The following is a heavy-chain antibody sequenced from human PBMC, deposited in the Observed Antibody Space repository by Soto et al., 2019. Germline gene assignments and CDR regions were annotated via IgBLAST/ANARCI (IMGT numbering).Heavy chain of an antibody. V-gene: IGHV3-33*01. CDR3: ARDGAAGTYDYYYGMDG. J-gene: IGHJ6*02. Sequence: HAWSLGLSCAASGFPFNSYGMHWVRPAPGKGLEWVAVIWYDGSNKYYADSVKGRFTISRDNSKNTLYLQMNSLRAEDTAVYYCARDGAAGTYDYYYGMDGWGQGTTVTVS. CDR1: GFPFNSYG. CDR2: IWYDGSNK. D-gene: IGHD6-13*01.